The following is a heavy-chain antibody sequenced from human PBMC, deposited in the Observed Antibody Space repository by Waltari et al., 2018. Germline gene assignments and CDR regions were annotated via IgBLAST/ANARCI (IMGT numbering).Heavy chain of an antibody. CDR1: SGSISIPDYF. CDR3: ARTTFVRYFDY. CDR2: VSYRGIT. V-gene: IGHV4-30-4*01. Sequence: QVQLQESGPGLVKPSQTLTLTCTDSSGSISIPDYFWSWIRQAPGKGLEWIGSVSYRGITYYNPSLESRVTMSVDTSKNQFSLNLNSMTAADAAVYYCARTTFVRYFDYWGQGTLVTVSS. D-gene: IGHD1-1*01. J-gene: IGHJ4*02.